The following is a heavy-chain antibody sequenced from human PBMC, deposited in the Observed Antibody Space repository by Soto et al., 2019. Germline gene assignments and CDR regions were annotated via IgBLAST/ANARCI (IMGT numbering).Heavy chain of an antibody. V-gene: IGHV1-46*01. CDR3: ARESPFPRGMDV. CDR2: INPSGSST. Sequence: ASVKVSCKASGYTFTSYYMHWVRQAPGQGLEWMGIINPSGSSTSYAQKFQGRVTMTRDTSTSTVYMELSSLRSEDTAVYYCARESPFPRGMDVWGQGTTVTVSS. J-gene: IGHJ6*01. CDR1: GYTFTSYY.